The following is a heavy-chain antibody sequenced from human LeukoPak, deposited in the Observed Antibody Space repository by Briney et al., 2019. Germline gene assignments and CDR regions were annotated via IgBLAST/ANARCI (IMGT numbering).Heavy chain of an antibody. CDR3: ARFLYDSSGYPPVT. Sequence: ASVKVSCKASGYTFSSYAIQWVRQAPGQRLEWMGWINAGNGDTKYSQRFQGRVTITRDTSANTAYMELSSLRSEDTAVYYCARFLYDSSGYPPVTWGQGTLVTVSS. CDR1: GYTFSSYA. D-gene: IGHD3-22*01. V-gene: IGHV1-3*01. J-gene: IGHJ5*02. CDR2: INAGNGDT.